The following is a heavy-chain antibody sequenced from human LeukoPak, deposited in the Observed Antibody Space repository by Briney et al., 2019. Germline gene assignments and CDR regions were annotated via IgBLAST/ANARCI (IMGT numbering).Heavy chain of an antibody. CDR3: ARDLFDY. J-gene: IGHJ4*02. V-gene: IGHV3-7*01. CDR1: GFTFSNYW. CDR2: IKQDGSEK. Sequence: GSLRLSCAASGFTFSNYWMSWIRQAPGKGLEWVANIKQDGSEKYYVDSVKGRFTISRDNAKNSLYLQMNSLRAEDTAVYYCARDLFDYWGQGTLVTVSS.